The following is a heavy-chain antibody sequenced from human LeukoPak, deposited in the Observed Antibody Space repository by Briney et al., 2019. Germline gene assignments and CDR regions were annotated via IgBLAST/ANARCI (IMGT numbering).Heavy chain of an antibody. CDR1: NYIFTSYG. V-gene: IGHV1-18*01. Sequence: GASVKVSCKASNYIFTSYGVSWVRQAPGQGLEWMGWISAYSGNTHYAENLQGRVTMTTDTSTTTAYMELRSLRSDDTAVYYCARDRGLTTVVTHYYYYGMDVWGQGTTVTVSS. CDR3: ARDRGLTTVVTHYYYYGMDV. J-gene: IGHJ6*02. CDR2: ISAYSGNT. D-gene: IGHD4-23*01.